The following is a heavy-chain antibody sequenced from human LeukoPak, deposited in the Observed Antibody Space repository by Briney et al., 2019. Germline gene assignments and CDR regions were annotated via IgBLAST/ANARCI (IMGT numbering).Heavy chain of an antibody. CDR1: GYSVSSGFY. D-gene: IGHD3-10*01. Sequence: PSETLSLTCTVSGYSVSSGFYWGWIRQPPGKGLEWIGYIYYSGSTNYNPSLKSRVTISVDTSKNQFSLKLSSVTAADTAVYYCARGGLLWFGDPGNWFDPWGQGTLVTVSS. CDR3: ARGGLLWFGDPGNWFDP. J-gene: IGHJ5*02. CDR2: IYYSGST. V-gene: IGHV4-61*01.